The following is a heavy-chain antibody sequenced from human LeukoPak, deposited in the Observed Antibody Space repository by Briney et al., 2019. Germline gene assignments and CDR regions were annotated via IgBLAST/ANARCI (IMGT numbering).Heavy chain of an antibody. CDR1: GFTFSSYG. Sequence: PGGSLRLSCAASGFTFSSYGMHWVRQAPGKGLEWVAVISYDGSNKYYADSVKGRFTISRDNSKNTLYLQMNSLRAEDTAVYYCAKGFGSTSLYYYGMDVWGQGTTVTVSS. CDR2: ISYDGSNK. D-gene: IGHD2-2*01. V-gene: IGHV3-30*18. J-gene: IGHJ6*02. CDR3: AKGFGSTSLYYYGMDV.